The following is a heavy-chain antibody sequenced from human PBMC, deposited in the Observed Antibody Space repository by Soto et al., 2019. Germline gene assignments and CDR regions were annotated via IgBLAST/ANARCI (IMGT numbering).Heavy chain of an antibody. CDR3: ARDPPPKKSIAARPDYGMDV. Sequence: ASVKVSCKASGYTFTSYAMHWVRQAPGQRLEWMGWINAGNGNTKYSQKFQGRVTITRDTSASTAYMELSSLRSEDTAVYYCARDPPPKKSIAARPDYGMDVWGQGTTVTVSS. V-gene: IGHV1-3*01. CDR2: INAGNGNT. D-gene: IGHD6-6*01. J-gene: IGHJ6*02. CDR1: GYTFTSYA.